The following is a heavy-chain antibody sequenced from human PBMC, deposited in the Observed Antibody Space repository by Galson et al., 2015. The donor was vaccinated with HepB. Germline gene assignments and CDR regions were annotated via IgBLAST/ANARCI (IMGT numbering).Heavy chain of an antibody. CDR2: IYSGGST. J-gene: IGHJ4*02. Sequence: SLRLSCAASGFTVSSNYMSWVRQAPGKGLEWVSVIYSGGSTYYADSVKGRFTISRDNSKNTLYLQMNSLRAEDTAVYYCAREALVGATPIDYWGQGTLVTVSS. CDR3: AREALVGATPIDY. V-gene: IGHV3-53*01. D-gene: IGHD1-26*01. CDR1: GFTVSSNY.